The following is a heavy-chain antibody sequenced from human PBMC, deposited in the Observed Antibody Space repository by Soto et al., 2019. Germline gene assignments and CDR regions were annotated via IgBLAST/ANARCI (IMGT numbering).Heavy chain of an antibody. CDR1: GFSFSTHG. CDR2: IVNDGSEQ. V-gene: IGHV3-33*01. CDR3: GRDDNYADNGLAH. D-gene: IGHD4-17*01. J-gene: IGHJ4*02. Sequence: QVQLVESGGGVVRPGRSLRLSCAATGFSFSTHGMHWVRQAPGKGLEWVAVIVNDGSEQDYSDSVKGRFTISRDNSKNTLDLQMNSLRAEETAVYYCGRDDNYADNGLAHWGQGLLVTVSS.